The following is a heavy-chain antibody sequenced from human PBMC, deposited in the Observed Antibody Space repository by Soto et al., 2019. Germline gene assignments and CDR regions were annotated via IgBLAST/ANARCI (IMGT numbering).Heavy chain of an antibody. CDR1: GDSFSNYY. V-gene: IGHV4-59*08. Sequence: QVQLQESGPGLVKPSETLSLTCTVSGDSFSNYYWSWIRQPPGKGLEWIGYIYYSGSTNYNPSLKXRVTLPVDTSKHQFSLRLSSVPAADTAVYYCARRYGGNLDYWGQGTLVTVSS. CDR3: ARRYGGNLDY. D-gene: IGHD5-18*01. CDR2: IYYSGST. J-gene: IGHJ4*02.